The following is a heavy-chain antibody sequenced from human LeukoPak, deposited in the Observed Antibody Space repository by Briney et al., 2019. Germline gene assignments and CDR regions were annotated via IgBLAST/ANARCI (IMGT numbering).Heavy chain of an antibody. V-gene: IGHV4-34*01. Sequence: SETLSLTCAVYGGSFSGYYWSWIRQPPGKGLEWIGEINHSGSTNYNPSLKSRVTISVDTSKNQFSLKLTSVTAADTAVYYCARGLGSGIFDYWGQGTLVTVSS. CDR3: ARGLGSGIFDY. CDR1: GGSFSGYY. D-gene: IGHD3-10*01. J-gene: IGHJ4*02. CDR2: INHSGST.